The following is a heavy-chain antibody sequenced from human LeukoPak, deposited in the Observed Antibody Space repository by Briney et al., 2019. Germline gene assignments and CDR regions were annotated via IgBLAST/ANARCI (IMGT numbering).Heavy chain of an antibody. J-gene: IGHJ3*02. Sequence: ASVKVSCKASGYTFTSYDINWVRQATGQGLEWMGWMNPNSGNTGYAQKFQGRVTMTTDTSTSTAYMELRSLRSDDTAVYYCARDLSIAARLSVSDAFDIWGQGTMVTVSS. CDR3: ARDLSIAARLSVSDAFDI. CDR1: GYTFTSYD. V-gene: IGHV1-8*01. D-gene: IGHD6-6*01. CDR2: MNPNSGNT.